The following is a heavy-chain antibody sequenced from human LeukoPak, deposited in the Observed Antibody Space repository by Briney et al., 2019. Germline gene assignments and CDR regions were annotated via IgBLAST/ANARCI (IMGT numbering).Heavy chain of an antibody. CDR2: INWNGGST. CDR1: GFTFVDYG. V-gene: IGHV3-20*04. J-gene: IGHJ6*03. D-gene: IGHD1-26*01. Sequence: GGSLRLSCAASGFTFVDYGMSWVRPAPGKGLEWVSGINWNGGSTGHADSGKGRFTISRDNAKNSLYLQMNSLRAEDTALYYCASSLRGSYFEYYMDVGGRETTVTVS. CDR3: ASSLRGSYFEYYMDV.